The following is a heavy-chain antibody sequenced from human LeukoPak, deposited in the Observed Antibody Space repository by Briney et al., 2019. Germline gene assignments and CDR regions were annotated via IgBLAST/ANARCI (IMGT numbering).Heavy chain of an antibody. D-gene: IGHD6-6*01. Sequence: GGSLRLSCATSGFTFSSCAMHWVRQAPGKGLEWVAVISYDGSNKYYADSVKGRFTISRDNSKNTLYLQMNSLRAEDTAVYYCAKDYEFSSARPHYFDYWGQGTLVTVSS. CDR3: AKDYEFSSARPHYFDY. CDR1: GFTFSSCA. V-gene: IGHV3-30*18. CDR2: ISYDGSNK. J-gene: IGHJ4*02.